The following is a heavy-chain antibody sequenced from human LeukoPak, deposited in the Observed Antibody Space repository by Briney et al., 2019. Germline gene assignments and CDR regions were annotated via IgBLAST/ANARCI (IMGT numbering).Heavy chain of an antibody. D-gene: IGHD2/OR15-2a*01. CDR3: VKENKYITYFPFDS. J-gene: IGHJ5*01. Sequence: PGGSLRLSCAASGFSLSDFGMHWVRQAPGKGLEWVAFISYDETNKYYTDSVKGRFTISKDNSKNTLYLQMNNLGADDTAVYYCVKENKYITYFPFDSWGQGTLVTVSS. CDR2: ISYDETNK. CDR1: GFSLSDFG. V-gene: IGHV3-30*18.